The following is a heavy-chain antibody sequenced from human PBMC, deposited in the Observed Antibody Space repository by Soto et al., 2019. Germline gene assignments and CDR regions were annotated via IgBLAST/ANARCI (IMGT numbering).Heavy chain of an antibody. J-gene: IGHJ5*02. CDR3: ARVRRSTVTTAWDWFDP. D-gene: IGHD4-17*01. Sequence: QVQLQESGPGLVKPSETLSLTCTVSGGSISSYYWSWIRQPPGKGLEWIGYFYYSGSTNYNPSLKSRVTISVDTSQNQYSLKLSSVTAADTAVYYCARVRRSTVTTAWDWFDPWGQGTLVTVSS. CDR1: GGSISSYY. V-gene: IGHV4-59*01. CDR2: FYYSGST.